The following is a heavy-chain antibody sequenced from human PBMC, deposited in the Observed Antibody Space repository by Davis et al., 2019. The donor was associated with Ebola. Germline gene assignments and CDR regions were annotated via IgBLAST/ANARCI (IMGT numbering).Heavy chain of an antibody. V-gene: IGHV3-21*01. Sequence: GESLKTSCAASGFVYSSYVMSWVRRAPGKGLERVSTLGLSADTYYADSVKGRFTISRDNAKNSLYLQMNNLRDEDTAVYYCARDRQQLVDDAFDIWGQGTMVTVSS. J-gene: IGHJ3*02. CDR3: ARDRQQLVDDAFDI. CDR1: GFVYSSYV. D-gene: IGHD6-13*01. CDR2: LGLSADT.